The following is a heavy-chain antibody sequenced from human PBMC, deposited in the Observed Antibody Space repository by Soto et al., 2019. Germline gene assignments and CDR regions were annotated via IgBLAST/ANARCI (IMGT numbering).Heavy chain of an antibody. Sequence: QVPLVESGGGVVQPGRSLRLSCAASGFPFSSYAMHWVRQAPGKGLEWVAVISYDGSNKYYADSVKGRFTISRDNSKNTLYLQMNSLRAEDTAVYYCARAALITLFGVVMQNYFDYWGQGTLVTVSS. D-gene: IGHD3-3*01. J-gene: IGHJ4*02. CDR1: GFPFSSYA. CDR3: ARAALITLFGVVMQNYFDY. CDR2: ISYDGSNK. V-gene: IGHV3-30-3*01.